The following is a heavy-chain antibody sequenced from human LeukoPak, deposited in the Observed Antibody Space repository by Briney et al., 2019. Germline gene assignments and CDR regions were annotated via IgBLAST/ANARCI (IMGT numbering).Heavy chain of an antibody. CDR1: GFIFRNDA. V-gene: IGHV3-33*06. CDR2: IWFDGSNK. Sequence: GRSLRLSCAASGFIFRNDAMHWVRQAPGKGLEWMAFIWFDGSNKHYADTVKGRFTISRDNSEDTLYLQMNSLRAEDTAVYYCAKQYSSSSSSIDYWGQGTLVTVSS. D-gene: IGHD6-6*01. J-gene: IGHJ4*02. CDR3: AKQYSSSSSSIDY.